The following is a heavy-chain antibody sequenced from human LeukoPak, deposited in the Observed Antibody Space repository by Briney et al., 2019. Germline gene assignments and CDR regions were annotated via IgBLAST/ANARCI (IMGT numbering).Heavy chain of an antibody. CDR2: ISPSGDIT. Sequence: PGGSLRLSCAASGSAFRTPGMNGGRKAPGKALEWVSGISPSGDITYYADSVKGRFTVSRDNFKNTLYLQMNSLRTEDTAVYFCAKDDAWLRYACWGPGTLVTVSS. D-gene: IGHD5-12*01. V-gene: IGHV3-23*01. J-gene: IGHJ4*02. CDR3: AKDDAWLRYAC. CDR1: GSAFRTPG.